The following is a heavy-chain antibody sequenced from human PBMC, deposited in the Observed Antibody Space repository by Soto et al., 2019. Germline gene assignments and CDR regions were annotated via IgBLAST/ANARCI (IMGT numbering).Heavy chain of an antibody. D-gene: IGHD3-16*01. V-gene: IGHV2-5*01. CDR1: GFSLRTTGVG. Sequence: QITLKESGPTLVAPTQTLTLTCTYSGFSLRTTGVGVGWIRQPPGTALEWLGIIYWNDDKRYSPSLKNRFTLTSDISKSQVVLTMTNMDPVDTATYYCAHTWGLPFAYWGQGTLVIVSS. CDR3: AHTWGLPFAY. J-gene: IGHJ4*02. CDR2: IYWNDDK.